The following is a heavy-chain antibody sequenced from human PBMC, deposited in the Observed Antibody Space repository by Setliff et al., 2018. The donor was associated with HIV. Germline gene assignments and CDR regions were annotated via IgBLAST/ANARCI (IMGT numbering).Heavy chain of an antibody. CDR2: IHHSVTT. CDR3: ARGGTSSNWFDP. D-gene: IGHD2-2*01. J-gene: IGHJ5*02. Sequence: ETLSLTCIVSGASISYNTWSWIRQPPGKGLQWIGFIHHSVTTSYNPSLKSRVTISLDTSKNQLSLKLTSVTAADTAVYYCARGGTSSNWFDPWGQGTLVTV. CDR1: GASISYNT. V-gene: IGHV4-59*01.